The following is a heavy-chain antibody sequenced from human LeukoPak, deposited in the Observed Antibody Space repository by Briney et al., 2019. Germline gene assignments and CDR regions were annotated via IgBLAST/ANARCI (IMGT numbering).Heavy chain of an antibody. J-gene: IGHJ4*02. V-gene: IGHV4-4*07. Sequence: SETLSLTCTVSGGSISAYYWSWIRQPAGKGLEWIGRIYTSGSIHNNPSLKSRVSISIDKSKNQFSLQLSSVTAADTAVYYCARDYLVGAPLDSWGQGTLVTVSS. CDR1: GGSISAYY. CDR3: ARDYLVGAPLDS. CDR2: IYTSGSI. D-gene: IGHD1-26*01.